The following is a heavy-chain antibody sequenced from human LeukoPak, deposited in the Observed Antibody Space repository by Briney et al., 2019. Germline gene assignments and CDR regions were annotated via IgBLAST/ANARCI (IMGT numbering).Heavy chain of an antibody. CDR3: ASHPPMVVIYYFDY. CDR2: IYYSGST. CDR1: GGSISSSSYY. J-gene: IGHJ4*02. Sequence: SETLSLTCTVSGGSISSSSYYWGWIRQPPGKGLEWIGSIYYSGSTYYNPSLKSRVTISVDTSKKQFSLKLSSVTAADTAVYSCASHPPMVVIYYFDYWGQGTLVTVSS. D-gene: IGHD4-23*01. V-gene: IGHV4-39*01.